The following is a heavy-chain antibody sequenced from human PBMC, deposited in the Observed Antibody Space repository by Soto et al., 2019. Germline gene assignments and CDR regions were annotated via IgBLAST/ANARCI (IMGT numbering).Heavy chain of an antibody. CDR3: ARKNRWAWICILY. Sequence: PGGSLRLSCAASGFTFSSYWMSWVRQAPGKGLEWVANMNQDGSQNFYVDSVKGRFTISRDNAKTSLYLQMNSLRDEDTAVYYSARKNRWAWICILYRGRGTLGTVSS. D-gene: IGHD5-12*01. V-gene: IGHV3-7*01. J-gene: IGHJ4*02. CDR2: MNQDGSQN. CDR1: GFTFSSYW.